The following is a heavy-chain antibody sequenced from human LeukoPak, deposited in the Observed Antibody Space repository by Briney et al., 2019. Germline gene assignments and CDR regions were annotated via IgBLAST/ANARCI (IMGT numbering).Heavy chain of an antibody. CDR1: GDSISSYY. D-gene: IGHD4-17*01. CDR2: IYYSGST. V-gene: IGHV4-59*08. Sequence: PSETLSLTCTVSGDSISSYYWSWIRQPPGKGLEWIGYIYYSGSTNYNPSLKSRVTISVDTSKNQFSLRLSSVTAADTAVYYCARGGTVTTAPTNFDYWGQGTLVTVSS. J-gene: IGHJ4*02. CDR3: ARGGTVTTAPTNFDY.